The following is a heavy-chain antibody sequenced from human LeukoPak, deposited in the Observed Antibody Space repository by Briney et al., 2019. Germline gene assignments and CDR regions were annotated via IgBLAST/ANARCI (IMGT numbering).Heavy chain of an antibody. D-gene: IGHD2-2*01. J-gene: IGHJ5*02. Sequence: ASVKVSCKASGYTFTGYYMHWVRQAPGQGLEWMGWINPNSGGTNYAQKFQGRVTMTRDTSISTAYMELSRLRSDDTAVHYCARALGYCSSTSCYSSFDPWGQGTLVTVSS. CDR1: GYTFTGYY. CDR2: INPNSGGT. CDR3: ARALGYCSSTSCYSSFDP. V-gene: IGHV1-2*02.